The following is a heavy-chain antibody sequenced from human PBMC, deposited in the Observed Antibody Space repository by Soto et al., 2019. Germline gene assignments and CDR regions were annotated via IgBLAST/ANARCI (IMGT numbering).Heavy chain of an antibody. CDR3: VRDLDGSGSYYTDY. CDR1: GYNFINYG. CDR2: IRVHNGNT. V-gene: IGHV1-18*01. Sequence: AASVKVSCKASGYNFINYGITWVRQAPGQGLEWMGWIRVHNGNTNYAQKLQGRVTMTTDTSTSTAYMELRNLRSDDTAVYYCVRDLDGSGSYYTDYWGPGTLVTVSS. J-gene: IGHJ4*02. D-gene: IGHD3-10*01.